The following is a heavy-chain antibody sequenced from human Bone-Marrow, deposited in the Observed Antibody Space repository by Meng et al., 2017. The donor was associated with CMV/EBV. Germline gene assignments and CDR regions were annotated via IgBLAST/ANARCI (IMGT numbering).Heavy chain of an antibody. CDR2: IYYSGST. CDR3: ARDQGGL. CDR1: GGSFSGYY. V-gene: IGHV4-59*12. J-gene: IGHJ4*02. Sequence: GSLRLSCAVYGGSFSGYYWSWIRQPPGKGLEWIGYIYYSGSTNYNPSLKSRVTISVDTSKNQFSLKLTSVTAADTAVYYCARDQGGLWGQGTRVTVSS. D-gene: IGHD3-16*01.